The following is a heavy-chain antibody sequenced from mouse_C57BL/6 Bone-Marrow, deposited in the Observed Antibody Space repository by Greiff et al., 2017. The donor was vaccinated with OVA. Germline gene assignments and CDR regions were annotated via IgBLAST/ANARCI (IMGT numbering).Heavy chain of an antibody. J-gene: IGHJ3*01. CDR1: GFTFSDYG. CDR2: ISSGSSTI. V-gene: IGHV5-17*01. Sequence: EVQLVESGGGLVKPGGSLKLSCAASGFTFSDYGMHWVRQAPEKGLEWVAYISSGSSTIYYADTVKGRFTISRDNAKNTLFLQMTSLRSEDTAMYYCATPPYWGQGTLVTVSA. CDR3: ATPPY.